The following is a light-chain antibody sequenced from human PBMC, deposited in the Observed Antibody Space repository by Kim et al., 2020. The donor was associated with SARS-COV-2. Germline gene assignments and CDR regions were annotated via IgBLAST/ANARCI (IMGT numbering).Light chain of an antibody. Sequence: ALGQKVRITCQGDRLRSYYASWYQKKPGQAPVLVIYGKNNRPSGIPDRFSGSSSGNTASLTITGAQAEDEADYYCNSRDSSGNHWVFGGGTQLTVL. V-gene: IGLV3-19*01. J-gene: IGLJ3*02. CDR1: RLRSYY. CDR2: GKN. CDR3: NSRDSSGNHWV.